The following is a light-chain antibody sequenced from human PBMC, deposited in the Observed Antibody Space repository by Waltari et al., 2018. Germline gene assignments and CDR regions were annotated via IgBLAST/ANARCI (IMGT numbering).Light chain of an antibody. V-gene: IGKV1-17*01. Sequence: DIQMTQSPSSLSASVGDRVTITCRASQAISIDLGWFQQKPGKAPKRLIHGASRLQSGVPSRFSGSGSETEFTLTINSLQPEDFATYYCLQHNNYPLTFGGGTKVEI. J-gene: IGKJ4*01. CDR3: LQHNNYPLT. CDR1: QAISID. CDR2: GAS.